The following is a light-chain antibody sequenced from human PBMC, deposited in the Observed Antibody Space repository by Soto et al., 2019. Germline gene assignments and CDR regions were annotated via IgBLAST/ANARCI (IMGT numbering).Light chain of an antibody. CDR1: QSVSSSY. CDR2: GAS. Sequence: ESVLTQSPDTLSLSPGERATLSCRASQSVSSSYLAWYQQKPGQAPRLLIYGASSRATGIPDRFSGSGSGTHFTLTISSLEPEDFALYYCQQYASSPWTLGQGTKVEI. V-gene: IGKV3-20*01. CDR3: QQYASSPWT. J-gene: IGKJ1*01.